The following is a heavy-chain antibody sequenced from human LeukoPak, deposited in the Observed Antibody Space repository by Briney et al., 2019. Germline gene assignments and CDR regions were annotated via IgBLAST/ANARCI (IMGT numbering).Heavy chain of an antibody. J-gene: IGHJ6*04. V-gene: IGHV3-21*01. D-gene: IGHD2-21*01. CDR2: ISSSSYI. Sequence: GGSLRLSCAASGFTFSSYSMNWVRQAPGKGLEWVSSISSSSYIYYAGSVKGRFTISRDNAKNSLYLQMNSLRAEDTAVYYCARIYCGTIWSDGRQFVDVWGKGTTVTVSS. CDR3: ARIYCGTIWSDGRQFVDV. CDR1: GFTFSSYS.